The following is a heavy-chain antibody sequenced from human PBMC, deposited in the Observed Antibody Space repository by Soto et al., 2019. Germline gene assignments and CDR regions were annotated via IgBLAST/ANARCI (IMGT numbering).Heavy chain of an antibody. CDR2: IIPIFGTA. V-gene: IGHV1-69*13. J-gene: IGHJ6*02. CDR1: GGTFSSYA. D-gene: IGHD3-22*01. CDR3: ARVSDYYDSSGYYYSHYYYGMDV. Sequence: ASVKVSCKASGGTFSSYAISWVRQAPGQGLEWMGGIIPIFGTANYAQKFQGRVTITADESTSTAYMELSSLRSEDTAVYYCARVSDYYDSSGYYYSHYYYGMDVWGQGTTVTVSS.